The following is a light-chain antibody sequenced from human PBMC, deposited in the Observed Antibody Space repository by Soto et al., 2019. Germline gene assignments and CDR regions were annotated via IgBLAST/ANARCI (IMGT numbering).Light chain of an antibody. CDR2: DVT. Sequence: QSALTQPASVSGSPGQSITISCTGTSGDIGSYNRVSWYQQHPGKAPKLIIYDVTKRPSGVLDRFSGSKSGNTASLTVAGLQTYDEAEYFCTSYAGSSNLVFGTGTKVTVL. V-gene: IGLV2-8*01. J-gene: IGLJ1*01. CDR3: TSYAGSSNLV. CDR1: SGDIGSYNR.